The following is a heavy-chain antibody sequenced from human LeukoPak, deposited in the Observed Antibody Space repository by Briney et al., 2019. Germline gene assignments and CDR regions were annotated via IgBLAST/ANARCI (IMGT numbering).Heavy chain of an antibody. J-gene: IGHJ4*02. D-gene: IGHD3-3*01. CDR2: INQDGSEK. V-gene: IGHV3-7*03. CDR1: GFTFDDYW. Sequence: GGSLRLSCGASGFTFDDYWMSWVRQAPGQGLEGVANINQDGSEKYYVDSVKGRFTISRDNAKNSLYLQMNSLRAEDTALYYCASGIFGVDYWGQGTLVTVSS. CDR3: ASGIFGVDY.